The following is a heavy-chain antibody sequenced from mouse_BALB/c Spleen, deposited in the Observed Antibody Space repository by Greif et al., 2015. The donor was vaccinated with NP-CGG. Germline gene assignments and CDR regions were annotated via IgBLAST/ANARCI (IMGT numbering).Heavy chain of an antibody. Sequence: VQLQQSGAELAKPGASVKMSCKASGYTFTSYWMHWVKQRPGQGLEWIGYINPSTGYTEYNQKFKDKATLTADKSSSTAYMQLSSPTSEDSAVYYCARIYYDYVYYAMDYWGQGTSVTVSS. V-gene: IGHV1-7*01. CDR3: ARIYYDYVYYAMDY. D-gene: IGHD2-4*01. CDR2: INPSTGYT. J-gene: IGHJ4*01. CDR1: GYTFTSYW.